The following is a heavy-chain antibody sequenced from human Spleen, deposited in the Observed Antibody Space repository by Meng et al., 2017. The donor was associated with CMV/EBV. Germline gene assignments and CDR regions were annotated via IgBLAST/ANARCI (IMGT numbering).Heavy chain of an antibody. J-gene: IGHJ4*02. CDR1: GFTFSNYW. CDR3: ARAGIAGAGDY. CDR2: IKPDGSVK. Sequence: GESLKISCAASGFTFSNYWMSWVRQAPGKGLEWVANIKPDGSVKYYLDSVKGRFTVSRDNAENSLYLQMNTLRAEDTAVYYCARAGIAGAGDYWGQGTRVTVSS. V-gene: IGHV3-7*01. D-gene: IGHD6-13*01.